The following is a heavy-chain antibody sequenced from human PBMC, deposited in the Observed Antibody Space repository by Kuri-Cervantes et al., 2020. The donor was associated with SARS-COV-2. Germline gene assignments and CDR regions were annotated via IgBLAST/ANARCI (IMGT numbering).Heavy chain of an antibody. D-gene: IGHD3-3*01. V-gene: IGHV3-7*04. J-gene: IGHJ3*02. CDR1: GFTLTYRW. Sequence: GESLKISCEASGFTLTYRWMAWFRQAPGKGLEWVAAIKADGGEMVCVDSAKGRFTISRDNAKNSVFLQMNSVRIEDTSLYFCAWGRGWTFDIWGRGTMVTVSS. CDR3: AWGRGWTFDI. CDR2: IKADGGEM.